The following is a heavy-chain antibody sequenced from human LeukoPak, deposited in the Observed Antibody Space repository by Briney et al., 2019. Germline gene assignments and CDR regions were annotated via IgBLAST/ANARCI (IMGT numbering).Heavy chain of an antibody. CDR3: ARAAMSSGFPYFDY. D-gene: IGHD3-22*01. V-gene: IGHV4-34*01. Sequence: SETLSLTCAVYGGSFSGYYWGWIRQPPGKGLEWIGEINHSGSTNYNPSLKSRVTISVDTSKNQFSLKLSSVTAADTAVYYCARAAMSSGFPYFDYWGQGTLVTVSS. CDR2: INHSGST. J-gene: IGHJ4*02. CDR1: GGSFSGYY.